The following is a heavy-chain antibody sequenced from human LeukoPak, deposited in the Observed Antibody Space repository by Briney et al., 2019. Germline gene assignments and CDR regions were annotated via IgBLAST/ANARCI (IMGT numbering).Heavy chain of an antibody. CDR3: ASYCSSSTCYTFDAFDI. CDR1: GGSISSSDYY. Sequence: SGTLSLTCTVSGGSISSSDYYWSWIRQPPGKGLEWIGYIYYSGSTYYNPSLKSRVIISVDTSKNQFSLKLSSVTAADTAVYYCASYCSSSTCYTFDAFDIWGQGTMVTVSS. J-gene: IGHJ3*02. CDR2: IYYSGST. V-gene: IGHV4-30-4*08. D-gene: IGHD2-2*02.